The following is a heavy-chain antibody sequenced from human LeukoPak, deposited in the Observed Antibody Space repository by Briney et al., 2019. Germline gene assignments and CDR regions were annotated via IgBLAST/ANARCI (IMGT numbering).Heavy chain of an antibody. CDR1: GYTLTAYY. Sequence: ASVKVSCKASGYTLTAYYIYWVRQAPGQGLEWMGRINPNSGGTDYAQNFQGRVTMTRDTSISTAYMELSRLRSDDTAVYYCARDRGAYYYGSGSFFDYWGQGALVTVSS. CDR3: ARDRGAYYYGSGSFFDY. D-gene: IGHD3-10*01. CDR2: INPNSGGT. V-gene: IGHV1-2*06. J-gene: IGHJ4*02.